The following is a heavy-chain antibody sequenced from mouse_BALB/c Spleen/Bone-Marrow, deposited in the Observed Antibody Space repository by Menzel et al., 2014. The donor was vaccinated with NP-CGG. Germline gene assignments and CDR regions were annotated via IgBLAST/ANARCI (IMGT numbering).Heavy chain of an antibody. CDR2: IAPGSGNT. CDR3: ARSPMITESYAMDY. D-gene: IGHD2-4*01. Sequence: DLVKPGASVKLSCKASGYTFTSYWINWIKQRPGQGLEWIGRIAPGSGNTYYNEMFKGKATLTVDTSSSTAYIQLSSLSSEVSPVYFCARSPMITESYAMDYWGRGTSVTVSS. V-gene: IGHV1S41*01. J-gene: IGHJ4*01. CDR1: GYTFTSYW.